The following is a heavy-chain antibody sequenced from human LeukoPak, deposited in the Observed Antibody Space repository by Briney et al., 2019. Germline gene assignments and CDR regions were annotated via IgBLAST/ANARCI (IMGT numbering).Heavy chain of an antibody. V-gene: IGHV4-34*01. CDR3: ARGFRFTPSDSSGEYYYYYMDV. D-gene: IGHD3-22*01. Sequence: SETLSLTCAVYGGSFSGYYWSWIRQPPGKGLEWIGEINHSGSTNYNPSLKSRVTISVDTSKNQFSLKLSSVTAADTAVYYCARGFRFTPSDSSGEYYYYYMDVWGKGTTVTVSS. CDR1: GGSFSGYY. CDR2: INHSGST. J-gene: IGHJ6*03.